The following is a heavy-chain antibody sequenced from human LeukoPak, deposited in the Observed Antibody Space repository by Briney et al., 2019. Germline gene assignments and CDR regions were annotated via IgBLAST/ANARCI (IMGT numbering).Heavy chain of an antibody. CDR2: IYYSGST. D-gene: IGHD3/OR15-3a*01. J-gene: IGHJ4*02. V-gene: IGHV4-59*01. CDR3: ARGRRWTDY. CDR1: GGSISSYY. Sequence: PSETLSLTCTVSGGSISSYYWSRIRQPPGKGLEWIGYIYYSGSTNYNPSLKSRVTISVDTSKNQFSLRLSSVTAADTAVYYCARGRRWTDYWGQGTLVSVSA.